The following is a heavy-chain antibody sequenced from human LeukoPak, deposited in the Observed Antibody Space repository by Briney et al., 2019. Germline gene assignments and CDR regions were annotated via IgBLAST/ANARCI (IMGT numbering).Heavy chain of an antibody. CDR3: ARDPSADSSGYFDY. D-gene: IGHD3-22*01. CDR2: INPNSGGT. CDR1: GYTFTGYY. Sequence: ASVKVSCKASGYTFTGYYMHWVRQAPGQGLEWMGRINPNSGGTNYAQKFQGRVTMTRDTSISTAYMELSSLRSEDTAVYYCARDPSADSSGYFDYWGQGTLVTVSS. J-gene: IGHJ4*02. V-gene: IGHV1-2*06.